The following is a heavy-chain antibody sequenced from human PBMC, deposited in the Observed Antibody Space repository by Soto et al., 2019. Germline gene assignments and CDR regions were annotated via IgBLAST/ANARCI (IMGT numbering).Heavy chain of an antibody. CDR2: IYHTGNT. J-gene: IGHJ3*02. CDR1: TDSFNDYY. Sequence: QVRLHESGPGLVKPSETLSLTCTVSTDSFNDYYWSWIRQPPGKGLEWIGSIYHTGNTNYNPSLERQVNLSGHNTKIHFALSLSSGTGADTAVYYCARDVGIPDSFDIWGQGT. V-gene: IGHV4-59*13. D-gene: IGHD2-2*01. CDR3: ARDVGIPDSFDI.